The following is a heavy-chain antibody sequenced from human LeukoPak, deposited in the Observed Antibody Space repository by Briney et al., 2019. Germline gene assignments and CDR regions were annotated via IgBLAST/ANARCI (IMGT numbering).Heavy chain of an antibody. CDR3: ARDRGFYYDFWSGCDY. J-gene: IGHJ4*02. D-gene: IGHD3-3*01. CDR1: GYTFTSYD. V-gene: IGHV1-8*01. Sequence: GASVKVSCKASGYTFTSYDINWVRQATGQGLEWMGWMNPNSGNTGYAQKFQGRVTMTRNTSISTAYMELSSLRSDDTAVYYCARDRGFYYDFWSGCDYWGQGTLVTVSS. CDR2: MNPNSGNT.